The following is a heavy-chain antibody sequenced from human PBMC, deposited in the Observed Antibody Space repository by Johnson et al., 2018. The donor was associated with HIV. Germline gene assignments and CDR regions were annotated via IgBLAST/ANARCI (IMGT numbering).Heavy chain of an antibody. Sequence: YADSVKGRFTISRDNSKNTLYLQMNSLRAEDTAVYYCARGGSSTSLDAFDIWGQGTMVTVSS. D-gene: IGHD2-2*01. V-gene: IGHV3-30*01. CDR3: ARGGSSTSLDAFDI. J-gene: IGHJ3*02.